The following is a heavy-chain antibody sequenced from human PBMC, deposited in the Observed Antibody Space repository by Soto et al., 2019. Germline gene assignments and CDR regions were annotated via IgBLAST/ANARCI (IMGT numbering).Heavy chain of an antibody. D-gene: IGHD5-12*01. Sequence: QVQLQESGPGLVKPSQTLSLTCTVSGGSISSGDYYWSWIRQPPGKGLEWIGYIYYSGSTYYNPSLKSRVTISVDTSKNQFSLKLSSVTAADTAVYYCVRARGYSGYDYEHFDYWGQGTLVTVSS. J-gene: IGHJ4*02. V-gene: IGHV4-30-4*01. CDR1: GGSISSGDYY. CDR2: IYYSGST. CDR3: VRARGYSGYDYEHFDY.